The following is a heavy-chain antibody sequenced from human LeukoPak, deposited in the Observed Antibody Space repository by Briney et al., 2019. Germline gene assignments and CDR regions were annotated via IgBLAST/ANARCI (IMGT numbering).Heavy chain of an antibody. D-gene: IGHD4-17*01. Sequence: GASVKVSCKPSGGTFSSYVISWVGQAAGQGLEWMGRIIPILGIANYPQKLQGRVTITPDKSTSTPYIELSSLGSEDTAVYYCARGYGRKVVGYAFDIWGQGTMVTVSS. CDR3: ARGYGRKVVGYAFDI. CDR2: IIPILGIA. J-gene: IGHJ3*02. CDR1: GGTFSSYV. V-gene: IGHV1-69*04.